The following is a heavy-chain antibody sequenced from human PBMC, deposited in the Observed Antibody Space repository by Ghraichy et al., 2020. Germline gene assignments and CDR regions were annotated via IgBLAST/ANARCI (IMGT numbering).Heavy chain of an antibody. CDR3: ARDQALDNPGFGFDP. J-gene: IGHJ5*02. D-gene: IGHD3-3*01. CDR2: IYYSGST. Sequence: SETLSLTCTVSGGSISSGGYYWSWIRQHPGKGLEWIGYIYYSGSTYYNPSLKSRVTISVDTSKNQFSLKLSSVTAADTAVYYCARDQALDNPGFGFDPWGQGTLVTVSS. CDR1: GGSISSGGYY. V-gene: IGHV4-31*03.